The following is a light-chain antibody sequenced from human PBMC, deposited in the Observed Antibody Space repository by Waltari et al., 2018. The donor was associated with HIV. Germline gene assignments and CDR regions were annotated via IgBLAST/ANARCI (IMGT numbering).Light chain of an antibody. CDR1: QSVLYSSNNKNY. Sequence: DIVMTQSPDSLAVSLGERATINCKSSQSVLYSSNNKNYLAWYQQKPGQPPKLLIYWAATRESGVPDRFSRSGSGTEFTLTISSLQAEDVAVYYCQQYYSTPDTFGQGTKLEIK. CDR2: WAA. J-gene: IGKJ2*01. CDR3: QQYYSTPDT. V-gene: IGKV4-1*01.